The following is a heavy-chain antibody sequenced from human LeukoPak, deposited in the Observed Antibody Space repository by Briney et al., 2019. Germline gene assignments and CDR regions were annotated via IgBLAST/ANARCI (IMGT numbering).Heavy chain of an antibody. D-gene: IGHD2-15*01. J-gene: IGHJ4*02. CDR3: ARGAWATRLGS. CDR2: IYESGTT. Sequence: SETLSLTCTVYGESLNSYYWSWVRQPPGEGLEWIGEIYESGTTEYNPSLKSRVTISMVPSKQQFSLSLSSVTAADTAVYYCARGAWATRLGSWGLGTPVIVPS. V-gene: IGHV4-34*01. CDR1: GESLNSYY.